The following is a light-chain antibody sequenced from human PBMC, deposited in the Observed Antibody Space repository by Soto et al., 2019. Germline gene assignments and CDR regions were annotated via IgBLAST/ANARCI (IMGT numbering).Light chain of an antibody. V-gene: IGLV8-61*01. CDR2: NTN. CDR3: VLFMGSGTWV. Sequence: QTVVTQEPSFSVSPGGTVTLTCGLSSGSVSTSYYPGWYQQTPGQAPRTLIHNTNTRSSGVPDRFSGSILGTKAALTITGAQADDESDYYCVLFMGSGTWVFGGGTKLTVL. CDR1: SGSVSTSYY. J-gene: IGLJ2*01.